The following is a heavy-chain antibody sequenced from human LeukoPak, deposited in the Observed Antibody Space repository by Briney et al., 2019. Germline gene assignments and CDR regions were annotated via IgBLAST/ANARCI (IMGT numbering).Heavy chain of an antibody. D-gene: IGHD2-2*01. J-gene: IGHJ6*03. Sequence: PSETLSLTCAVYGGSFSGYYWSWIRQPPGKGLEWIGEINHSGSTNYNPSLKSRVTISVDTSKNQFSLKPSSVTAADTAVYYCARVLVVPAALLPYYYYYYYMDVWGKGTTVTVSS. CDR2: INHSGST. V-gene: IGHV4-34*01. CDR1: GGSFSGYY. CDR3: ARVLVVPAALLPYYYYYYYMDV.